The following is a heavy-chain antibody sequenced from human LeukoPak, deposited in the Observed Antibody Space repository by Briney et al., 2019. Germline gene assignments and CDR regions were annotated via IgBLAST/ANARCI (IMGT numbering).Heavy chain of an antibody. D-gene: IGHD5-18*01. CDR1: GGPISSHY. CDR3: ATIKRGSIFGYFDF. V-gene: IGHV4-59*11. Sequence: SETLSLTCTVSGGPISSHYWSWIRQPPGKGLEWIAYLFDSVNTKDNPSLQSRLTLSAETSKNQFSLRLSSVTAADTAVYYCATIKRGSIFGYFDFWGQGIKVTVSS. J-gene: IGHJ4*02. CDR2: LFDSVNT.